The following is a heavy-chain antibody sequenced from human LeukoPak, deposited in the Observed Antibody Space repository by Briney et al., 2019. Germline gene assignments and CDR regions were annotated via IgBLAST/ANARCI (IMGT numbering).Heavy chain of an antibody. Sequence: GRSLRLSCAASGFTFSSYAMHWVRQAPGKGLEWVAVISYDGSNKYYADSVKGRFTISRDNSKNTLYLQMNSLRATDTAVYYCARDIMEWHYYGMDVWGQGTTVTVSS. CDR3: ARDIMEWHYYGMDV. V-gene: IGHV3-30-3*01. D-gene: IGHD1-1*01. CDR2: ISYDGSNK. J-gene: IGHJ6*02. CDR1: GFTFSSYA.